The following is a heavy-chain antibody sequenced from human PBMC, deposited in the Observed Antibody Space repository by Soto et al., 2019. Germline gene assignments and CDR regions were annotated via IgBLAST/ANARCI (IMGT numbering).Heavy chain of an antibody. Sequence: PSETLSLTCTVSGGSISSYYWSWIRQPAGKGLEWIRRIYTSGSTNYNPSLKSRVTMSVDTSKNQFSLKLSSVTAADTAVYYCAREGQEAARRSRPYYYYYGMDVWGQGTTVTVSS. D-gene: IGHD6-6*01. CDR3: AREGQEAARRSRPYYYYYGMDV. J-gene: IGHJ6*02. CDR2: IYTSGST. V-gene: IGHV4-4*07. CDR1: GGSISSYY.